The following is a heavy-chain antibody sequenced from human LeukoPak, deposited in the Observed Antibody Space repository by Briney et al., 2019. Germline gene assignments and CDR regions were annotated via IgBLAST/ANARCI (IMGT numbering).Heavy chain of an antibody. CDR3: ARDVSNSGWYEGTFDV. CDR2: IKEDGSEQ. Sequence: PGGSLRLSCEASGFIFNNYWMSWVRQTPGEGLEWVANIKEDGSEQYYVDSVKGRFTITGDNAKNLLYLQVNSLRAEDTAVYYCARDVSNSGWYEGTFDVWGQGTMVTVSS. D-gene: IGHD6-19*01. J-gene: IGHJ3*01. V-gene: IGHV3-7*03. CDR1: GFIFNNYW.